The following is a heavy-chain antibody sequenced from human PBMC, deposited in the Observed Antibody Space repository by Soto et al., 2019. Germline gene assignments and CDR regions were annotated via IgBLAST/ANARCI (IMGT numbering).Heavy chain of an antibody. D-gene: IGHD3-10*01. V-gene: IGHV1-18*01. J-gene: IGHJ5*02. CDR2: ISAYNGNT. CDR3: ARQPPGSGSYFGWFDP. Sequence: ASVKVSFKASGYTFTSYGISCVRQAPGQGLEWMGWISAYNGNTNYAQKLQGRVTMTTDTSTSTAYMELRSLRSDDTAVYYCARQPPGSGSYFGWFDPWGQGTLVTVSS. CDR1: GYTFTSYG.